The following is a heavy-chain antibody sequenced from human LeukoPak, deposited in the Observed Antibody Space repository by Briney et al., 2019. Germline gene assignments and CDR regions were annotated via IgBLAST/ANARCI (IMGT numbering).Heavy chain of an antibody. CDR1: GGSISSYY. CDR2: IYYSGST. D-gene: IGHD6-19*01. V-gene: IGHV4-59*01. Sequence: PSETLSLTCTVSGGSISSYYWSWIRQPPGKRLEWIGYIYYSGSTNYNPSLKSRVTISVDTSKNQFSLKLSSVTAADTAVYYCASRPAGTSFDYWGQGTLVTVSS. CDR3: ASRPAGTSFDY. J-gene: IGHJ4*02.